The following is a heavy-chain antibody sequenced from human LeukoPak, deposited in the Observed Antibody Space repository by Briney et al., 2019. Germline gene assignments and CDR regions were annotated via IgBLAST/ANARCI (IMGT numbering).Heavy chain of an antibody. D-gene: IGHD3-22*01. Sequence: VASVKVSCKASGYTFTGYYMHWVRQAPGQGLEWMGWINTYIGNTNYAQKFQGRVTMTTDTSTSTAYMELRSLRSDDTAVYYCAKDQPSSPYYYDSSGYEYDYWGQGTLVTVSS. CDR2: INTYIGNT. J-gene: IGHJ4*02. CDR3: AKDQPSSPYYYDSSGYEYDY. V-gene: IGHV1-18*04. CDR1: GYTFTGYY.